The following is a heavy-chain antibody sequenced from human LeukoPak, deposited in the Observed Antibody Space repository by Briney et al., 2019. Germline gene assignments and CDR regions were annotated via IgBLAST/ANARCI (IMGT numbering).Heavy chain of an antibody. CDR3: ARGVGYCSSTSCYWWFGP. CDR1: GFTFSSYW. Sequence: GGSLRLSCAASGFTFSSYWMHWVRQAPGKGLVWVSRINSDGSSTSYADSVKGRFTISRDNAKNTLYLQMNSLRAEDTAVYYCARGVGYCSSTSCYWWFGPRGQGTLVTVSS. CDR2: INSDGSST. J-gene: IGHJ5*02. D-gene: IGHD2-2*01. V-gene: IGHV3-74*01.